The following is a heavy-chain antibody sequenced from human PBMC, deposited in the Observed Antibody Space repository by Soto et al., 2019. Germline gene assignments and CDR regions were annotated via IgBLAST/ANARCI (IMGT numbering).Heavy chain of an antibody. Sequence: GGSLRLSCAASGFTFSSYGMHWVRQAPGKGLEWVAVIWYDGSNKYYADSVKGRFTISRDNSKNTLYLQMNSLRAEDTAVYYCARDWSSSHIFDYWGQGTLVTVSS. J-gene: IGHJ4*02. D-gene: IGHD6-13*01. CDR1: GFTFSSYG. CDR3: ARDWSSSHIFDY. V-gene: IGHV3-33*01. CDR2: IWYDGSNK.